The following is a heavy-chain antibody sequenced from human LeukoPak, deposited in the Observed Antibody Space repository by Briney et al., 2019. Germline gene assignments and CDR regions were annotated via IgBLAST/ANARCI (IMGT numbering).Heavy chain of an antibody. V-gene: IGHV3-23*01. CDR3: ARVSALRSSGWFGVFDF. CDR2: ISGSDTST. Sequence: GGSLRLSCAASGFTFTYFTMTWVRQAPGKGLGWVSGISGSDTSTYSADSVKGRFTISRDDSQSTLYLHMNSLRAEDTAIYYCARVSALRSSGWFGVFDFWGQGTLVTVSS. CDR1: GFTFTYFT. D-gene: IGHD6-19*01. J-gene: IGHJ4*02.